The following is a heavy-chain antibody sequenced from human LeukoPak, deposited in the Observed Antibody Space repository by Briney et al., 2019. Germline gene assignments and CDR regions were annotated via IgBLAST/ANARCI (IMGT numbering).Heavy chain of an antibody. Sequence: SQTLSLTCAVSGGSISSGGYSWSWIRQPPGKGLEWIGYIYHSGSTYYNPSLKSRVTISVDRSKNQFSLKLSSVTAADTAVYYCAREPYGDYGGAYWGQGALVTVSS. J-gene: IGHJ4*02. V-gene: IGHV4-30-2*01. D-gene: IGHD4-17*01. CDR2: IYHSGST. CDR1: GGSISSGGYS. CDR3: AREPYGDYGGAY.